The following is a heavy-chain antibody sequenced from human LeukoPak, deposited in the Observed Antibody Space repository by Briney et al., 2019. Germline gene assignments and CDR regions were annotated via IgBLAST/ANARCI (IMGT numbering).Heavy chain of an antibody. CDR2: IIPIFGTA. CDR3: ARDGCSGGSCYGYYYYYYMDV. CDR1: GGTFSSYA. J-gene: IGHJ6*03. Sequence: WASVKVSCKASGGTFSSYAISWVRQAPGQGLEWMGGIIPIFGTANYAQKFQGRVTITADESTSTAYMELSSLRSEDTAVYYCARDGCSGGSCYGYYYYYYMDVWGKGTTVTVSS. V-gene: IGHV1-69*13. D-gene: IGHD2-15*01.